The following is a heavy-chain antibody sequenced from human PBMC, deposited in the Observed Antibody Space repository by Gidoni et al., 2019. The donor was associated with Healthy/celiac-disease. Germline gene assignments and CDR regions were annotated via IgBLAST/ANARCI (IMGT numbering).Heavy chain of an antibody. Sequence: QVQLQESGPGLVKPSQTLSLTCTVPGGSIPLGGYSWSWIRQHPGKGLEWIGYIYYSGSTYYNPSLKSRVTISVDTSKNQFSLKLSSVTAADTAVFYCARGIVVVTAPWYFDLWGRGTLVTVSS. CDR2: IYYSGST. CDR1: GGSIPLGGYS. V-gene: IGHV4-31*03. J-gene: IGHJ2*01. CDR3: ARGIVVVTAPWYFDL. D-gene: IGHD2-21*02.